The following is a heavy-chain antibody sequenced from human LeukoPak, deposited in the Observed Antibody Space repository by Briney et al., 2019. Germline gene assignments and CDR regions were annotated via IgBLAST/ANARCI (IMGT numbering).Heavy chain of an antibody. CDR1: GFTFNSYG. Sequence: GRSLRLSCAASGFTFNSYGMHWVRQAPGKGLEWVAVISYDGSAEKCADSVKGRFTISRDNSKNTLYLQMNSLRAEDTAVYYCAKDKVGAVSGQLDYWGQGTLVTVFS. J-gene: IGHJ4*02. CDR2: ISYDGSAE. CDR3: AKDKVGAVSGQLDY. V-gene: IGHV3-30*18. D-gene: IGHD6-19*01.